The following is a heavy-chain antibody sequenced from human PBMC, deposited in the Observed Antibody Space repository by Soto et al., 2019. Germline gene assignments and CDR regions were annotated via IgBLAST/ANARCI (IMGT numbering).Heavy chain of an antibody. J-gene: IGHJ4*02. CDR3: AKDPDYYDSSGDY. CDR1: GFTFSSYA. V-gene: IGHV3-23*01. CDR2: ISGSGGST. Sequence: EVQLLESGGGLVQPGGSLRLSCAASGFTFSSYAMSWVRQAPGKGLEWVSAISGSGGSTYYADSVKGRFTIARDNSKNTLYLQMNSLRAEDTAVYYCAKDPDYYDSSGDYWGQGTLVTVSS. D-gene: IGHD3-22*01.